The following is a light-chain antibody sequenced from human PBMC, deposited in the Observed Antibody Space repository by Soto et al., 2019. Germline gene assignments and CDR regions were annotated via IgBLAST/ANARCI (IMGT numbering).Light chain of an antibody. CDR1: LNIGTY. V-gene: IGKV1-39*01. Sequence: DIQMAQSPSSLSASVGDRVSITCRASLNIGTYLNWYQQTPGQAPRLLIHSVFTLQNGVPSRFSGSGSGTEFTLTITSLQPEDSATYYCQQGYSSPQTFGQGTKVDIK. CDR3: QQGYSSPQT. CDR2: SVF. J-gene: IGKJ2*01.